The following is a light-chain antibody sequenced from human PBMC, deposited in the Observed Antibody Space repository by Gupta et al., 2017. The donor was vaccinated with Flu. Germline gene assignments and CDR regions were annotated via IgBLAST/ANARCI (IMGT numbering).Light chain of an antibody. CDR2: DNN. J-gene: IGLJ7*01. Sequence: KVTSSCSGSSSKIGNNYVSWYQQLPGTTPKLLIYDNNKRPSGIPDRFSGSKSGTSATLGITGLQTGDEADYYCGTWDSRLSAAVFGGGTKLTVL. V-gene: IGLV1-51*01. CDR1: SSKIGNNY. CDR3: GTWDSRLSAAV.